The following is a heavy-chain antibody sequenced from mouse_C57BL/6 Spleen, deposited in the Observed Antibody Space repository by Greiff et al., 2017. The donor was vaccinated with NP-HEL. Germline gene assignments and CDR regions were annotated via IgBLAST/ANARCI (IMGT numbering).Heavy chain of an antibody. CDR2: IWSGGST. CDR1: GFSLTSYG. Sequence: QVQLKESGPGLVQPSQSLSITCTVSGFSLTSYGVHWVRQSPGKGLEWLGVIWSGGSTDYNAAFISRLSISKDNSKSQVFFKMNSLQADDTAIYYCARDDYYGSSGFAYWGQGTLVTVSA. J-gene: IGHJ3*01. CDR3: ARDDYYGSSGFAY. D-gene: IGHD1-1*01. V-gene: IGHV2-2*01.